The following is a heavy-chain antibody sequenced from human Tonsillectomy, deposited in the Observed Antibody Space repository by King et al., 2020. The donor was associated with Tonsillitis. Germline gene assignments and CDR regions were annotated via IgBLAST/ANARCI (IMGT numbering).Heavy chain of an antibody. CDR2: ISSRSDII. Sequence: EVQLVESGGGLVQPGGSLRLSCAASGFTFSTYSMNWVRQAPGKGLEWLSYISSRSDIIYYADSVKGRFTISRDNAKDSLHLQMNSLRAEDMAVYYCAREGFNYDSGGYYGLNFWGQGTLVTVSS. V-gene: IGHV3-48*01. J-gene: IGHJ4*02. D-gene: IGHD3-10*01. CDR1: GFTFSTYS. CDR3: AREGFNYDSGGYYGLNF.